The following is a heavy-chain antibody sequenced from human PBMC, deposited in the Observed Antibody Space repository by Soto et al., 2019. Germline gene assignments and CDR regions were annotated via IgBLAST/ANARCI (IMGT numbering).Heavy chain of an antibody. CDR2: IYHSGST. V-gene: IGHV4-4*02. CDR1: GGSSSSSNW. D-gene: IGHD3-10*01. CDR3: ARVSGSYYYGMDV. Sequence: SETLPHTWAVSGGSSSSSNWWSWVRQPPGKGLEWIGEIYHSGSTNYNPSLKRRVTISVDKSKNQFSLKLSSVTAADTAVYYCARVSGSYYYGMDVWGQGTTVTVSS. J-gene: IGHJ6*02.